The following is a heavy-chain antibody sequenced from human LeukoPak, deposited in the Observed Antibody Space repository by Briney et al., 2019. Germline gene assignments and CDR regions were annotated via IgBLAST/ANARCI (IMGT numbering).Heavy chain of an antibody. Sequence: SETLSLTCTVSGGSISSYYWSWIRQPPGKGLEWIGYIYYSGSTNYNPSLKSRVTISVDTSKNQFSLKLSSVTAADTAVYYCARDMPYSSGWSPGYFDLWGRGTLVTVSS. D-gene: IGHD6-19*01. V-gene: IGHV4-59*01. CDR3: ARDMPYSSGWSPGYFDL. J-gene: IGHJ2*01. CDR1: GGSISSYY. CDR2: IYYSGST.